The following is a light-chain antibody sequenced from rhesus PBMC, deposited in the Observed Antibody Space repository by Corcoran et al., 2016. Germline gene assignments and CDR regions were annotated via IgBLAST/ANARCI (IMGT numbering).Light chain of an antibody. J-gene: IGKJ2*01. Sequence: QVILTQSPATLSLSPGERATLSCRASQRVSSYLAWYQQKPGQAPRLLIYGASSRATGIPDRLRGSGSGTDFTLTISSLEPEDVGVYHCYQHSSGYSFGQGTKVEIK. V-gene: IGKV3-10*01. CDR2: GAS. CDR3: YQHSSGYS. CDR1: QRVSSY.